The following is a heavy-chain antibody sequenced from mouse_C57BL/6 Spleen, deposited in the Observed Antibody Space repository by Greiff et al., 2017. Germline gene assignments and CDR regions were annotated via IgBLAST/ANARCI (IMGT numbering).Heavy chain of an antibody. CDR2: IDPSDSYT. V-gene: IGHV1-69*01. Sequence: QVQLQQPGAELVMPGASVKLSCKASGYTFTSYWMHWVKQRPGQGLEWIGEIDPSDSYTNYNQKFKGKSTLTVDKSSSTAYMQLSSLTSEDSAVYYCARDLGRYFDYWGQGTTLTVSS. J-gene: IGHJ2*01. CDR1: GYTFTSYW. CDR3: ARDLGRYFDY. D-gene: IGHD4-1*01.